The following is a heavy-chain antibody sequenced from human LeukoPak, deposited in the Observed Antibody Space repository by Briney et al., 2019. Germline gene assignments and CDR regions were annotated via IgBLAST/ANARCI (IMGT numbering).Heavy chain of an antibody. D-gene: IGHD3-10*01. CDR1: GFTFSNYG. V-gene: IGHV3-23*01. CDR3: AKGLGGFASPPDS. J-gene: IGHJ5*01. CDR2: IFGNGVTT. Sequence: GGSLRHSCAASGFTFSNYGMSWVRQAPGKGLEWVSAIFGNGVTTFYADSVKGRFTISRDNSQNRLFLQVNSLRVEDTAVYCCAKGLGGFASPPDSWGQGTLVTVSS.